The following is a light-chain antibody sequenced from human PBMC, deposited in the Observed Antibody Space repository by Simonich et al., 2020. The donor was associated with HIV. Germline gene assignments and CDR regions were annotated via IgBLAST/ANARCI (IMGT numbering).Light chain of an antibody. CDR1: QSISSW. CDR3: QQSYTTPRA. V-gene: IGKV1-39*01. CDR2: AAS. Sequence: DIQMTQSPSTLSASVGDRVTITCRASQSISSWLAWYQQKPGKAPKLLSYAASSLQSGVPSRFSGSGSGTDFTLTIGSLQPEDFATYYCQQSYTTPRAFGQGTKVEIK. J-gene: IGKJ1*01.